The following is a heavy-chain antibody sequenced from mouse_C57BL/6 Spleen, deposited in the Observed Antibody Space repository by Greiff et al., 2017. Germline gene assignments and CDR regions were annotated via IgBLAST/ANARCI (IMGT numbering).Heavy chain of an antibody. V-gene: IGHV1-75*01. J-gene: IGHJ4*01. CDR2: IFPGSGST. Sequence: VKVVESGPELVKPGASVKISCKASGYTFTDYYINWVKQRPGQGLEWIGWIFPGSGSTYYNEKFKGKATLTVDKSSSTAYMLLSSLTSEDSAVYFCAREKITGDAMDYWGQGTSVTVSS. D-gene: IGHD2-4*01. CDR1: GYTFTDYY. CDR3: AREKITGDAMDY.